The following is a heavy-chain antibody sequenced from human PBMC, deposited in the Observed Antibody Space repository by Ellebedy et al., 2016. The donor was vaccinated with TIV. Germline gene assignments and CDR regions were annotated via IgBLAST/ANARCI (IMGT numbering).Heavy chain of an antibody. Sequence: SETLSLXXAVYGESFSGYYWTWIRQPPGKGLEWIGEINHSGSATYNPSLKSRATMSVDTSKNQFYLKLSPVTAADTAVYYCARGRRHSETSAYYLDYWGQGTLATVSS. J-gene: IGHJ4*02. D-gene: IGHD3-22*01. CDR1: GESFSGYY. CDR3: ARGRRHSETSAYYLDY. CDR2: INHSGSA. V-gene: IGHV4-34*01.